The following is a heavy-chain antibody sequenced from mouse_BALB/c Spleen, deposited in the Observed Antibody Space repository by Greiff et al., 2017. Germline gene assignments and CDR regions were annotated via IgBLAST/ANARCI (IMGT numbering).Heavy chain of an antibody. D-gene: IGHD2-3*01. CDR3: ARGGEIYDGYYFDY. CDR2: ISSGSSTI. J-gene: IGHJ2*01. Sequence: DVKLVESGGGLVQPGGSRKLSCAASGFTFSSFGMHWVRQAPEKGLEWVAYISSGSSTIYYADTVKGRFTISRDNPKNTLFLQMTSLRSEDTAMYYCARGGEIYDGYYFDYWGQGTTLTVSS. V-gene: IGHV5-17*02. CDR1: GFTFSSFG.